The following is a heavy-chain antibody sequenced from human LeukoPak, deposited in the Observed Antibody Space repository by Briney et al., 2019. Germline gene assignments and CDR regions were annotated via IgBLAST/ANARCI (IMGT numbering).Heavy chain of an antibody. CDR3: ARHWPYDYVWGSYTHFDY. J-gene: IGHJ4*02. Sequence: SETLSLTCTVSGGSISSYYWSWIRQPPGKGLEWIGYIYYSGSTNYNPSLKSRVTISVDTSKNQLSLKLSSVTAADTAVYYCARHWPYDYVWGSYTHFDYWGQGTLVTVSS. V-gene: IGHV4-59*08. CDR1: GGSISSYY. CDR2: IYYSGST. D-gene: IGHD3-16*01.